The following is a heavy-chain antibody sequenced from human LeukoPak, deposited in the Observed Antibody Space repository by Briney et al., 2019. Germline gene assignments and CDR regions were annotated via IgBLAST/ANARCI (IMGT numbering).Heavy chain of an antibody. Sequence: KKSGPTLVNPTQTLALTCTFSGFSLSTSGMRVSWIRQPPGKALEWLARIDWNDDKFYSTSLKTRLTISKDTSKHPVVLTMTNMDPVDTATYFCARETSDYSSSWYGYYFDYWGQGTLVTVSS. V-gene: IGHV2-70*04. CDR2: IDWNDDK. D-gene: IGHD6-13*01. J-gene: IGHJ4*02. CDR1: GFSLSTSGMR. CDR3: ARETSDYSSSWYGYYFDY.